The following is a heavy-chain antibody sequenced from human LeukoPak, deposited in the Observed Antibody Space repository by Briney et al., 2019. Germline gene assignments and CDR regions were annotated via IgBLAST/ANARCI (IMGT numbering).Heavy chain of an antibody. CDR2: IYYSGST. V-gene: IGHV4-59*08. J-gene: IGHJ4*02. CDR1: GGSISSYY. CDR3: ARRLGSYSLDY. D-gene: IGHD3-10*01. Sequence: SETLSLTCTVSGGSISSYYWSWIRQPPGKGLEWNGYIYYSGSTNYNPSLKSRVTISVDTSKNQFSLKLSSVTAADTAVYYCARRLGSYSLDYWGQGILVTVSS.